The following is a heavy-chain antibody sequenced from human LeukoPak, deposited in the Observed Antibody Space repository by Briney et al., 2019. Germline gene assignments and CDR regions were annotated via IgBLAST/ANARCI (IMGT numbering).Heavy chain of an antibody. CDR2: INPSGGST. J-gene: IGHJ4*02. V-gene: IGHV1-46*01. Sequence: ASVKVSCKASGYTFITYYMHWVRQAPGQGLEWMGIINPSGGSTNYAQEFQGRVTMTRDASTSTVYMELSSLRSEDTAVYYCARDYDGGTYSPFSYWGQGTLITVSS. D-gene: IGHD1-26*01. CDR3: ARDYDGGTYSPFSY. CDR1: GYTFITYY.